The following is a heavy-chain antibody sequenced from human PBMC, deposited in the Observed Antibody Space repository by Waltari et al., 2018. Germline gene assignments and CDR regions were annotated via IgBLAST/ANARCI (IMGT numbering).Heavy chain of an antibody. D-gene: IGHD3-22*01. CDR2: ISGSGGST. CDR1: GFTFRSYA. Sequence: EVQLVESGGGLVQPGGSLRLSCAASGFTFRSYAMSWVRPAPGKGLEWVSAISGSGGSTYYADSVKGRFTISRDNSKNTLYLQMNSLRAEDTAVYYCAKDLNSYYDLPDGDYWGQGTLVTVSS. V-gene: IGHV3-23*04. CDR3: AKDLNSYYDLPDGDY. J-gene: IGHJ4*02.